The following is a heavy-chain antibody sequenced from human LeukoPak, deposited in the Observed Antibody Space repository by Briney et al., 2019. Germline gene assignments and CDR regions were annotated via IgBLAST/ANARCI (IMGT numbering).Heavy chain of an antibody. CDR1: GYTFTSYG. CDR3: ARDRDLYSSSWYGTDFDY. V-gene: IGHV1-18*01. Sequence: ASVKVSCKASGYTFTSYGISWVRQAPGQGLEWMGWISAYNGNTNYAQKLQGRVTMTTDTSTSTAYMELRSLRSDDTAVYYCARDRDLYSSSWYGTDFDYWGQGTLVTVSS. D-gene: IGHD6-13*01. J-gene: IGHJ4*02. CDR2: ISAYNGNT.